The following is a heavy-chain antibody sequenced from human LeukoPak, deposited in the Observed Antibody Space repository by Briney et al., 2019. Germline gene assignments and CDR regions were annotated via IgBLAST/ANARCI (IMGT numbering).Heavy chain of an antibody. Sequence: ASVKVSCKASGYTFTGYDINWVRQATGQGLEWMGWMNPNSGNTGYAQKFQGRVTMTRNTSISTAYMELSSLRSEDTAVYYCARPFSGSYYWFDPWGQGTLVTVSS. CDR3: ARPFSGSYYWFDP. D-gene: IGHD1-26*01. V-gene: IGHV1-8*01. J-gene: IGHJ5*02. CDR2: MNPNSGNT. CDR1: GYTFTGYD.